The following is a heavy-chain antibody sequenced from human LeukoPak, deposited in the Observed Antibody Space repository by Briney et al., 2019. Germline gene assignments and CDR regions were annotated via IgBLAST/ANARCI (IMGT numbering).Heavy chain of an antibody. CDR3: AGGEMATTIDY. CDR2: ISGSGDST. V-gene: IGHV3-23*01. Sequence: GGSLRLSCAASGFTFSSYAMSWVRQAPGKGLEWVSVISGSGDSTYYADSVKGRFTISRDNSKNTLYLQMNSLRAEDTAIYYCAGGEMATTIDYWGQGTLVTVSS. D-gene: IGHD5-24*01. J-gene: IGHJ4*02. CDR1: GFTFSSYA.